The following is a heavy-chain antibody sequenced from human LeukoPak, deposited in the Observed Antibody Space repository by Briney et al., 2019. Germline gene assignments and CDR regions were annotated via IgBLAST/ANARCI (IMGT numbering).Heavy chain of an antibody. CDR3: ARGPDASGIYRPGDY. CDR2: INSDGSST. Sequence: GGSLRLSCAASGFTFSRHWMHWVRQAPGKGLGWVSRINSDGSSTSYAESVKGRFTISRDNANNILFLQMNSLRAEDTAVYYCARGPDASGIYRPGDYWGQGTLVTVSS. V-gene: IGHV3-74*01. J-gene: IGHJ4*02. CDR1: GFTFSRHW. D-gene: IGHD3-10*01.